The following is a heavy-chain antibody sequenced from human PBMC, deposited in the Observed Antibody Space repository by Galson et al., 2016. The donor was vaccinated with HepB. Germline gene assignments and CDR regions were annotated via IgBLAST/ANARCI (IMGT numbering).Heavy chain of an antibody. Sequence: SLRLSCAASGFTFSRYNMNWVRQAPGKGLEWVSSISRSSRHIYYADSVKGRFPSSRDNAKNSLYLQMNSLRVEDTAVYFCARYREGTSWFSGDYDHYGMDVWGQGTTVTVSS. J-gene: IGHJ6*02. V-gene: IGHV3-21*01. CDR2: ISRSSRHI. CDR3: ARYREGTSWFSGDYDHYGMDV. D-gene: IGHD6-13*01. CDR1: GFTFSRYN.